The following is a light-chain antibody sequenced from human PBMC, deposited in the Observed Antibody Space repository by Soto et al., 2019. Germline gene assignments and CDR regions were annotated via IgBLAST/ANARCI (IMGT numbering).Light chain of an antibody. Sequence: DVQMTQSPSSVSASVGDRVTVTCAASQGISSWLASYQEKPGKAPKILIYAASSLQSRVPSRFSVSGSGTDFTLPTGSLQPEAFATYHCQQANSFPTFGGGTKVEIK. J-gene: IGKJ4*01. CDR1: QGISSW. CDR2: AAS. V-gene: IGKV1-12*01. CDR3: QQANSFPT.